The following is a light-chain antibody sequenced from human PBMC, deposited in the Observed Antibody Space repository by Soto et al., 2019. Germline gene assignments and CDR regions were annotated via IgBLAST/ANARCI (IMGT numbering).Light chain of an antibody. CDR1: QSFSSY. V-gene: IGKV3-11*01. J-gene: IGKJ3*01. CDR2: DAS. Sequence: EIVLTQSPATLSLSPGESATLSCRASQSFSSYLAWYQQKPDQAPRLLIYDASNRATGIPARFSGSGSGTDFTLTISSLEPEDFAVYYCHQRSTWPFTFGPGTKVDIK. CDR3: HQRSTWPFT.